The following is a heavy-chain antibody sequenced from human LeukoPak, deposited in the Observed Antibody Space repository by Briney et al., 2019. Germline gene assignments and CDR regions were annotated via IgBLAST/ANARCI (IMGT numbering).Heavy chain of an antibody. V-gene: IGHV1-3*03. D-gene: IGHD6-19*01. CDR2: INTGNGNT. CDR1: GYTFTNYA. Sequence: ASVKVSCKASGYTFTNYAMHWVRQAPGQRLEWMGWINTGNGNTKYSQEFQGRVTITRDASANTAYMELSSLRSEDMAVYYCARAVKYRSGPLTDLLPYYFDYWGQGTLVTVSS. CDR3: ARAVKYRSGPLTDLLPYYFDY. J-gene: IGHJ4*02.